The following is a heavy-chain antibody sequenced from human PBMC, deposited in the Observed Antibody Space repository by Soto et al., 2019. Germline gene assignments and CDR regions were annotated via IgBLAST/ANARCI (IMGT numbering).Heavy chain of an antibody. J-gene: IGHJ4*02. CDR2: AHYSGST. CDR3: VRHQGGTPYDY. V-gene: IGHV4-61*01. D-gene: IGHD1-7*01. Sequence: SATLSLTCTVSGGTFSHANYYWSWIRQPPGKGLEWIGYAHYSGSTNYSPSLKSRVTMSVDTSQNQFSLKLSSVTAADTAVYYCVRHQGGTPYDYWGQGALVS. CDR1: GGTFSHANYY.